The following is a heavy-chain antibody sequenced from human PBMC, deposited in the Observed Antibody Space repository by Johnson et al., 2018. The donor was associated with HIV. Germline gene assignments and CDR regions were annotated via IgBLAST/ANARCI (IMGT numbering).Heavy chain of an antibody. J-gene: IGHJ3*02. CDR1: GFTFSNAW. V-gene: IGHV3-15*01. D-gene: IGHD3-16*01. CDR3: ARGGSDVFDI. Sequence: VQLVESGGGLVQPGGSLRLSCAASGFTFSNAWMSWIRQVPGKGLEWVGRIKSETDGGTIDYAAPVKGRFTISKDNSKNTLYLQMNSLRAEDTAVYYCARGGSDVFDIWGRGTMVTVSS. CDR2: IKSETDGGTI.